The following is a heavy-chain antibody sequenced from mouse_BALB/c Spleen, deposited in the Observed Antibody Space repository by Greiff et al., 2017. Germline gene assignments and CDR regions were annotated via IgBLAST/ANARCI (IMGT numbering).Heavy chain of an antibody. V-gene: IGHV1-69*02. CDR3: TRDAYGSSGYFDV. Sequence: QVQLQQPGAELVRPGASVKLSCKASGYTFTSYWINWVKQRPGQGLEWIGNIYPSDSYTNYNQKFKDKATLTVDKSSSTAYMQLSSPTSEDSAVYYCTRDAYGSSGYFDVWGAGTTVTVSS. D-gene: IGHD1-1*01. CDR2: IYPSDSYT. CDR1: GYTFTSYW. J-gene: IGHJ1*01.